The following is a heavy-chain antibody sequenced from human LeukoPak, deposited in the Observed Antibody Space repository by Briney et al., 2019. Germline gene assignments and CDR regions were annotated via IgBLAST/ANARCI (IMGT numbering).Heavy chain of an antibody. CDR1: GYTFTSYA. J-gene: IGHJ4*02. CDR2: INPNSGGT. D-gene: IGHD3-22*01. CDR3: ASSPVVVVIREGY. Sequence: ASVKVSCKASGYTFTSYAMNWVRQAPGQGLEWMGWINPNSGGTNYAQKFQGRFTMTRDTSISTAYMELSRLRSDDTAVYYCASSPVVVVIREGYWGQGTLVTVSS. V-gene: IGHV1-2*02.